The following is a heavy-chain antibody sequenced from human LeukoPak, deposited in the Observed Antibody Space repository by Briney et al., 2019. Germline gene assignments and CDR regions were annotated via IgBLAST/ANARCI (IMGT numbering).Heavy chain of an antibody. CDR3: ARDVWFGERNFDY. CDR1: GYTFKSYG. Sequence: ASVKVSCKASGYTFKSYGISWVRQAPGQGLEWMGWISAYNGYTNYAQKLQGRVTMTTDTSTSTASMELRSLRSDDTAVYYCARDVWFGERNFDYWGQGTLVTVSS. D-gene: IGHD3-10*01. V-gene: IGHV1-18*01. CDR2: ISAYNGYT. J-gene: IGHJ4*02.